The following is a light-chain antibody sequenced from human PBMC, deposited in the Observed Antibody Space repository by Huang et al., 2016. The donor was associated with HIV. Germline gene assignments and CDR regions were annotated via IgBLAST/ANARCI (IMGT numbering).Light chain of an antibody. J-gene: IGKJ2*01. V-gene: IGKV2-28*01. CDR3: MQCLQPPPT. CDR2: LGY. Sequence: DIVMTQSPLSLPVTPGQPASISCRSSQNLLYSSGYNRLDCYLQKPGRSPQLLVFLGYMRDAGVPDRFTGSVSGTKCTLEISRVEAEDTGTYYCMQCLQPPPTFGQGTKLEI. CDR1: QNLLYSSGYNR.